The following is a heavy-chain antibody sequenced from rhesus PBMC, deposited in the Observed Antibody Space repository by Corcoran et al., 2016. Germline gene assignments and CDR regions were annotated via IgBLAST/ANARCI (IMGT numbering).Heavy chain of an antibody. D-gene: IGHD3-16*01. CDR2: ISSASSYI. Sequence: EVQLVESGGGLVQPGGSLRLSCAASGFTFSRSGMRWVLSAPGPGLEWVSSISSASSYIYYAESVKGRFTISRDNAKNSLSLQMNSLRAEDTAVYYCTSDPSYSGSYYVDYWGQGVLVTVSS. CDR1: GFTFSRSG. V-gene: IGHV3S16*01. CDR3: TSDPSYSGSYYVDY. J-gene: IGHJ4*01.